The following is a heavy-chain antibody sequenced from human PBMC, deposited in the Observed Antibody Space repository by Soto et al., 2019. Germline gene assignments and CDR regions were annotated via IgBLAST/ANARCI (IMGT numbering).Heavy chain of an antibody. CDR2: ISYDGSNK. Sequence: QVQLVESGGGVVQPGRSLRLSCAASGFTFSSYAMHWVRQAPGKGLEWVAVISYDGSNKYYADSVKGRFTISRDNSKNTLYLQMNSLRAEDTAVYYCARRARSDLYYFDYWGLGTLVTVSS. CDR1: GFTFSSYA. J-gene: IGHJ4*02. V-gene: IGHV3-30-3*01. CDR3: ARRARSDLYYFDY.